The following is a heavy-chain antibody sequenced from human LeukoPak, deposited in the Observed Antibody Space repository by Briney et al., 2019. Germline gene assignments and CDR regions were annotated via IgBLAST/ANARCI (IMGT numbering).Heavy chain of an antibody. D-gene: IGHD5-18*01. J-gene: IGHJ4*02. CDR3: AREVFVHTAVDY. V-gene: IGHV4-61*01. CDR2: IYYSGTT. CDR1: GGSVSSHSYY. Sequence: KASETLSLTCTVSGGSVSSHSYYWGWIRQPPGKGLEWIGYIYYSGTTNYNPSLKSRVTISVDTSKNQFSLKLSSVTAADTAVYYCAREVFVHTAVDYWGQGTLVTVAS.